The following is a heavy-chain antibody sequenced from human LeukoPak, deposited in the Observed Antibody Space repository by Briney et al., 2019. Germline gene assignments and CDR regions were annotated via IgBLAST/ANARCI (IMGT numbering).Heavy chain of an antibody. J-gene: IGHJ6*03. D-gene: IGHD6-13*01. V-gene: IGHV4-34*01. CDR1: GGSFSGCY. Sequence: PSETLSLTCAVYGGSFSGCYWSWIRHPPGTGMEWIGEINHSGSTNYNPSLKSRVTISVDPSKNQFSLKLSSVTAADTAVYYCARVPQGNYYYYYIDVWGKGTTGTVSS. CDR2: INHSGST. CDR3: ARVPQGNYYYYYIDV.